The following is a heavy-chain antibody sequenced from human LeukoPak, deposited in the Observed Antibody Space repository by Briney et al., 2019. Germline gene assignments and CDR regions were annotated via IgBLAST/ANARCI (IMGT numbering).Heavy chain of an antibody. J-gene: IGHJ3*02. CDR1: GFIFSSYW. V-gene: IGHV3-7*01. Sequence: GGSLRLSCAASGFIFSSYWMIWVRQAPGKGLEWVANIKHGGSEKYYVDSVKGRFTISRDNARNSLYLQMNSLRVEDTALYYCARPTVTTGVDAFDIWGQGTMVTVSS. D-gene: IGHD4-17*01. CDR2: IKHGGSEK. CDR3: ARPTVTTGVDAFDI.